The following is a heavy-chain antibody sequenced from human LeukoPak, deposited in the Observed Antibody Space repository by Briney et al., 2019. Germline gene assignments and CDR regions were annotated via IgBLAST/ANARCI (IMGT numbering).Heavy chain of an antibody. CDR3: ARGVDILTGYSIMPPDY. CDR1: GYTFTGYY. V-gene: IGHV1-2*02. D-gene: IGHD3-9*01. CDR2: INPNSGGT. J-gene: IGHJ4*02. Sequence: ASVKVSCTASGYTFTGYYMHWVRQAPGQGLEWMGWINPNSGGTNYAQKFQGRVTMTRDTSISTAYMELSRLRSDDTAVYYCARGVDILTGYSIMPPDYWGQGTLVTVSS.